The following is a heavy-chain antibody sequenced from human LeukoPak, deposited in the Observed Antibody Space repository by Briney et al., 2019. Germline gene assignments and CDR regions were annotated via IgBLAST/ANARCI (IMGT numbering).Heavy chain of an antibody. CDR2: IYYSGST. J-gene: IGHJ4*02. CDR3: ARDSRSRKSYGLDS. CDR1: GGSISSGGYY. Sequence: SETLSLTCTVSGGSISSGGYYWSWIRQHPGKGLEWIGYIYYSGSTNFNPSLKSRLTMSVDTSKNQFSMKLTSVTAADTAMYFCARDSRSRKSYGLDSWGLGTLVTVSS. V-gene: IGHV4-61*08. D-gene: IGHD5-18*01.